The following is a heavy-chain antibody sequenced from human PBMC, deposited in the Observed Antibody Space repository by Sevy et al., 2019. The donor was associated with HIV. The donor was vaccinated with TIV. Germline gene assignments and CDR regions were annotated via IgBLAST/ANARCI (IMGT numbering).Heavy chain of an antibody. CDR2: ITSSSDYI. Sequence: GGSLRLSCAASGFTFSNYNMNWVRQAPGKGLEWVSSITSSSDYIYDADSVKGQFTISRDNAKNALYLQMNSLGAADTAVYYCASDRGTLNYYASSGYNYYFDYWGQGTLVTVSS. CDR3: ASDRGTLNYYASSGYNYYFDY. D-gene: IGHD3-22*01. J-gene: IGHJ4*02. CDR1: GFTFSNYN. V-gene: IGHV3-21*01.